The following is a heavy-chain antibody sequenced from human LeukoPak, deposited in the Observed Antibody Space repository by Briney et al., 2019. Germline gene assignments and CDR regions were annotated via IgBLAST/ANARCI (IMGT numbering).Heavy chain of an antibody. J-gene: IGHJ5*02. V-gene: IGHV5-10-1*01. CDR1: GYRFTNYW. CDR3: ARHVNWSDP. CDR2: IDPSDSYT. Sequence: GESLKISCKGSGYRFTNYWITWVRQMPGKGLEWMGRIDPSDSYTNYSPSFQGHVTISADKSTNTAYLQWSSLKASDTAMYYCARHVNWSDPWGQGTQVTVSS.